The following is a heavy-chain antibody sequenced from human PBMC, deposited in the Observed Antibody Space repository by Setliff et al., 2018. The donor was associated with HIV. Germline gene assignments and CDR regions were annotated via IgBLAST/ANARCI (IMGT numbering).Heavy chain of an antibody. J-gene: IGHJ4*02. V-gene: IGHV1-2*02. D-gene: IGHD5-12*01. Sequence: ASVKVSCKASGYFFTAYYMHWVRQAPGQGLEWMAWINPNTGGTQYAQKFQGRVTVTRDTPISTAYMEIKKLTSDDTAVYYCARDNRTGYSGGWPRDYWGQGTVVTV. CDR3: ARDNRTGYSGGWPRDY. CDR1: GYFFTAYY. CDR2: INPNTGGT.